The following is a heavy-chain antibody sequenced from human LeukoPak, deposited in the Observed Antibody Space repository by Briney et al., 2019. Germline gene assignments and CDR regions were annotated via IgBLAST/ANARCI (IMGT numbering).Heavy chain of an antibody. CDR3: VRDRPYYDILTGYYIGEAFDI. CDR1: GFTVSSNY. J-gene: IGHJ3*02. CDR2: IYSGGST. D-gene: IGHD3-9*01. Sequence: GGSLRLSCAASGFTVSSNYMSWVRQAPGKGLEWVSVIYSGGSTFYADSVKGRFTISRDNSKNTLYLQMNSLRAEDTAVYYCVRDRPYYDILTGYYIGEAFDIWGQGTMVTVSS. V-gene: IGHV3-53*01.